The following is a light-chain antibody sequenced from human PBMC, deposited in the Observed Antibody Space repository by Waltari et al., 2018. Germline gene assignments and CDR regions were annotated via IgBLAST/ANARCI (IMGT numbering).Light chain of an antibody. CDR3: QQYYRSRT. J-gene: IGKJ1*01. V-gene: IGKV4-1*01. CDR2: CAS. CDR1: QSVFYRSDNKNY. Sequence: DIVMTQSPDSLSVSLGERATIDCESRQSVFYRSDNKNYLAWYQHKTGQPTKLLFYCASTRESGFADRFSASGSWIDFTLTINNLQAEDVAVYYCQQYYRSRTFGQVTKVEIK.